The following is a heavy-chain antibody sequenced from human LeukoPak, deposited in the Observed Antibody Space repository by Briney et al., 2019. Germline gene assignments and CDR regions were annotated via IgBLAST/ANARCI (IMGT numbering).Heavy chain of an antibody. V-gene: IGHV3-11*01. CDR2: ISRSGSTR. CDR1: GFTFSDYY. CDR3: ARTAYYYDSSGYDDAFDI. Sequence: GGSLRLSCAASGFTFSDYYMSWIRQAPGKGLEWVSHISRSGSTRYYADSLKGRFTISRDNARNSLYLQMNSLRAEDTAVYYCARTAYYYDSSGYDDAFDIWGQGTMVTVSS. D-gene: IGHD3-22*01. J-gene: IGHJ3*02.